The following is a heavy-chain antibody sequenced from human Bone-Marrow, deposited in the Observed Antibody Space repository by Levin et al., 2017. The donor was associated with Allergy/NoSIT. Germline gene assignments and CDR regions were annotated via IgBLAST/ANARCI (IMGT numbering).Heavy chain of an antibody. CDR3: AIFGSTFDI. J-gene: IGHJ3*02. V-gene: IGHV3-64*04. D-gene: IGHD3-3*01. CDR1: GLTYNFNMYA. CDR2: IGSYGSTT. Sequence: GESLNISCSVSGLTYNFNMYAMHWVRQAPGKGLESISSIGSYGSTTYYADSVKGRFTISRDNSKNTLYLQMNSLRVEDTAIFYCAIFGSTFDIWGQGTMVTVS.